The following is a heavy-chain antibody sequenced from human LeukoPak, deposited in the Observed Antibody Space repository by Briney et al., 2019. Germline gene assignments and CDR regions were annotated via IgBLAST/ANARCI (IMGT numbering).Heavy chain of an antibody. CDR1: GYTFTGYY. Sequence: GASVKVSCKASGYTFTGYYMHWVRQAPGQGLEWMGWISPYNGNTKYAEKIQRRVTITTDTSTSTAYMELRSLSSDDTAVYYCARDQRGYGDSSGASKWIDPWGQGTLVTVSS. D-gene: IGHD4-17*01. V-gene: IGHV1-18*04. CDR2: ISPYNGNT. J-gene: IGHJ5*02. CDR3: ARDQRGYGDSSGASKWIDP.